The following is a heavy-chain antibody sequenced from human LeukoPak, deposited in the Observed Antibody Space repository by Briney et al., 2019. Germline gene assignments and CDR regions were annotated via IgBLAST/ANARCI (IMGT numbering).Heavy chain of an antibody. CDR2: INPSGGGA. J-gene: IGHJ4*02. CDR1: GYTFTNYY. CDR3: ASGQLRIAAAGSQGLPTH. Sequence: GASVKVSCKASGYTFTNYYMHWVRQAPGQGLEWMGRINPSGGGASSAQEFQGRVTMTRDTSTSTVYMELSSLRSDDTAVYYCASGQLRIAAAGSQGLPTHWGQGTLVTVSS. D-gene: IGHD6-13*01. V-gene: IGHV1-46*01.